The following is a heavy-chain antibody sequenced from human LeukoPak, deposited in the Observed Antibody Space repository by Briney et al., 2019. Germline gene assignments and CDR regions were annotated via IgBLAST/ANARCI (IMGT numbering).Heavy chain of an antibody. D-gene: IGHD3-3*01. CDR3: ARDFTPEWFDIH. J-gene: IGHJ4*02. CDR1: GLAFSSYS. Sequence: GGSLRLSCVASGLAFSSYSMHWVRQAPGKGLEWVGVISYDGSDEYYTDSVKGRFTISRDNSKNTVYLQMNSLRADDTAVYYCARDFTPEWFDIHWGQGTLVTAS. CDR2: ISYDGSDE. V-gene: IGHV3-30*04.